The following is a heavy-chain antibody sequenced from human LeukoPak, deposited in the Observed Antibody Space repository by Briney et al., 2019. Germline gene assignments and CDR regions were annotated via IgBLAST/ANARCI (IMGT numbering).Heavy chain of an antibody. J-gene: IGHJ4*02. CDR2: ISGSGGST. CDR3: AKLRPGIAAAGTGFDY. CDR1: GFTFSSYA. D-gene: IGHD6-13*01. Sequence: GGSLRLSCAASGFTFSSYAMSWVRQAPGKGLEWVSAISGSGGSTYYADSVKGRFTISRDNSKNTLYLQMNSLRAEDTAVYYCAKLRPGIAAAGTGFDYWGQGTLVTVSS. V-gene: IGHV3-23*01.